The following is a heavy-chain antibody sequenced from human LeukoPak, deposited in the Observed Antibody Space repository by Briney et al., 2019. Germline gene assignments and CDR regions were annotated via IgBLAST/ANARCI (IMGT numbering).Heavy chain of an antibody. CDR3: AKAGRRYCSGGSCYWFDY. CDR1: GFTFDDYA. V-gene: IGHV3-9*03. J-gene: IGHJ4*02. Sequence: GGSLRLSCAASGFTFDDYAMHWVRQAPGKGLEWVSGISWNSGSIGYADSVKGRFTISRDNAQNSLYLQMNSLRAEDMALYYCAKAGRRYCSGGSCYWFDYWGQGTLVTVSS. CDR2: ISWNSGSI. D-gene: IGHD2-15*01.